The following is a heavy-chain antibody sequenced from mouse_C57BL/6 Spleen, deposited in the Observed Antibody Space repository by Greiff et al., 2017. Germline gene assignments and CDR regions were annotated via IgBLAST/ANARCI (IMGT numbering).Heavy chain of an antibody. V-gene: IGHV1-53*01. J-gene: IGHJ4*01. CDR3: ARGSDGYYAMDY. Sequence: QVQLQQPGTELVKPGASVKLSCKASGYTFTSYWMHWVKQRPGQGLEWIGNINPSNGGTNYNEKFKSKATLTVDKTSSPAYMQLSSLTSEDSAVYYCARGSDGYYAMDYWGQGTSVTVSS. CDR1: GYTFTSYW. CDR2: INPSNGGT. D-gene: IGHD3-2*02.